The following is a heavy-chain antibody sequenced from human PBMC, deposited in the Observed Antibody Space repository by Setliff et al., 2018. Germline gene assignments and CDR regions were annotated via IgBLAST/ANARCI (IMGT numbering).Heavy chain of an antibody. J-gene: IGHJ5*02. Sequence: GESLKISCKGSGYSFTRYWIAWVRQMPGKGLEWMGIIYPGDSDTRYSPSFQGQVTISADKPISTVYLQWSSLKASDTAMYYCARRVGVVVSNWFDPWGQGTLVTVSS. CDR1: GYSFTRYW. V-gene: IGHV5-51*01. CDR2: IYPGDSDT. CDR3: ARRVGVVVSNWFDP. D-gene: IGHD2-2*01.